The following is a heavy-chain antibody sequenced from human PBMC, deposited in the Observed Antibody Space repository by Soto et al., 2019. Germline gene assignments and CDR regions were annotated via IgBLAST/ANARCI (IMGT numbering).Heavy chain of an antibody. CDR1: GTSISSNY. CDR2: IHHTGST. J-gene: IGHJ6*03. CDR3: ARGLYCSSTSCYFLPDYYYMDV. V-gene: IGHV4-59*01. D-gene: IGHD2-2*01. Sequence: SETLSLTCTFSGTSISSNYWSWIRQPPGKGLEWIGYIHHTGSTNYNPSLKSRVTISVDTSKNQFSLKLSSVTAADTAVYYCARGLYCSSTSCYFLPDYYYMDVWGKGTTVTVSS.